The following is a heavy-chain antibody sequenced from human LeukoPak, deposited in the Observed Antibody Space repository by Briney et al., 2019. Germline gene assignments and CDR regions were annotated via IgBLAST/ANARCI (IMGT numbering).Heavy chain of an antibody. CDR1: GGSFSGYY. V-gene: IGHV4-34*01. D-gene: IGHD2-2*01. J-gene: IGHJ5*02. Sequence: SETLSLTCAVYGGSFSGYYWSWIRQPPGKGLEWIGEINHSGSTNYNPSLKSRVTISVDTSKNQFSLKLSSVTAADTAVYYCARGGKSIVVVPAADDSWFDPWGQGTLVTVSS. CDR2: INHSGST. CDR3: ARGGKSIVVVPAADDSWFDP.